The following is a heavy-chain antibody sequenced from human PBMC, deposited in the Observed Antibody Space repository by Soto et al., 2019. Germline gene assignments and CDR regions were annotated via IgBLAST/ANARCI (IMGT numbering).Heavy chain of an antibody. CDR1: GYRFTTYW. V-gene: IGHV5-51*01. J-gene: IGHJ5*02. D-gene: IGHD4-17*01. CDR3: ARHTDYGNYFPWFDP. Sequence: GESLKISCKGSGYRFTTYWIAWVRQMPGKGLEWMGIIYPGDSDTRYSPSFEGQVTISADKSISTAYLHWSSLRASDTAIYYCARHTDYGNYFPWFDPWGQGTLVTVSS. CDR2: IYPGDSDT.